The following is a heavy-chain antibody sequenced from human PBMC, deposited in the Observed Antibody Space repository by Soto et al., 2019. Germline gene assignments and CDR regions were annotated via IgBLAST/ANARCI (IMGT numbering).Heavy chain of an antibody. J-gene: IGHJ5*02. CDR3: ARDGYCSGGSCYPILGYGSPWFDP. CDR1: GYSFSSYW. CDR2: IYPGDSGT. D-gene: IGHD2-15*01. V-gene: IGHV5-51*01. Sequence: GESLKISCKGSGYSFSSYWIGWVRQMPGKGLEWTGIIYPGDSGTRYSPSFQGQVTISADKSISTAYLQWSSLKASDTAMYYCARDGYCSGGSCYPILGYGSPWFDPWGQGTLVTVSS.